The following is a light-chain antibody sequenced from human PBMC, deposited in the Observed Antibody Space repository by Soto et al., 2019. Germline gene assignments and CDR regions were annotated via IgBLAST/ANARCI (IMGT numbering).Light chain of an antibody. CDR3: QHFGGTTFT. Sequence: EIVLTQSPATLSLSPGERATLTCGARLSVRSNYLARSHQNTGLAPRILIYDAANRATGIPDRFSGSGSGTDFTLTISRLAPGDFSVYYCQHFGGTTFTFGQGTRLEI. J-gene: IGKJ5*01. V-gene: IGKV3D-20*01. CDR1: LSVRSNY. CDR2: DAA.